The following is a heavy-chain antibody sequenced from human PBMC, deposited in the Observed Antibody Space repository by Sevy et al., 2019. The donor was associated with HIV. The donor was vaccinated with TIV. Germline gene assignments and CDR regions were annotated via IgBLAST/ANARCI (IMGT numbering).Heavy chain of an antibody. V-gene: IGHV1-69*13. J-gene: IGHJ4*02. CDR2: IIPMFGTA. CDR1: ERTFSNYA. D-gene: IGHD6-13*01. CDR3: ARSISWYASFDS. Sequence: ASVKVSCKASERTFSNYAINWVRQGPGQGLEWMGGIIPMFGTANYVQKFQGRVTITADESTKTAYMESSSLRSEDTAVYYCARSISWYASFDSWGQGTLVTVSS.